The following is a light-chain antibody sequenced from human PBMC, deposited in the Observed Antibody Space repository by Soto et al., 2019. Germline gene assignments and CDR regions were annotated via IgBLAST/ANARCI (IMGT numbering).Light chain of an antibody. CDR3: ENHKSKSGP. CDR1: QSISSW. J-gene: IGKJ1*01. CDR2: KAS. Sequence: MTQAPATLSVSPGDTATLSCRASQSISSWLAWYQQKPGKAPKLLIYKASTLKSGVPSRFSGSGSGAEFTLTISSLHFEDFAAYYCENHKSKSGPFCQGTK. V-gene: IGKV1-5*03.